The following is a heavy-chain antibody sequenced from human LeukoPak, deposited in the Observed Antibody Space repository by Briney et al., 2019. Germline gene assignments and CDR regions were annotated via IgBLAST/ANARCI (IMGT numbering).Heavy chain of an antibody. CDR3: AIATYYYDSSGRTSDY. CDR1: GFIFTNYA. J-gene: IGHJ4*02. CDR2: ISIRGGDT. Sequence: GGSLRLSCAASGFIFTNYAMNWVRQAPGKGLEGVSSISIRGGDTYYADSVKGRFTISRDNSKNTLYLQMNSLRAEDTAVYYCAIATYYYDSSGRTSDYWGQGTLVTVSS. D-gene: IGHD3-22*01. V-gene: IGHV3-23*01.